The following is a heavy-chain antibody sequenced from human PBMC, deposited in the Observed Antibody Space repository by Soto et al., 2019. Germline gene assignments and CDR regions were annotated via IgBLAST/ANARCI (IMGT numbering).Heavy chain of an antibody. CDR3: ARRKGDGNYFDY. D-gene: IGHD2-15*01. CDR2: IDSGSS. J-gene: IGHJ4*02. CDR1: GGSISSTNYY. Sequence: QLQLQESGPGLVRPSETLSLTCTVSGGSISSTNYYWGWIRQPPGKGLEWIGTIDSGSSYYNPSLKSRVSISVDTSKNQVSLKLGSVTAADTVVYYGARRKGDGNYFDYWGQGTLVTVSS. V-gene: IGHV4-39*01.